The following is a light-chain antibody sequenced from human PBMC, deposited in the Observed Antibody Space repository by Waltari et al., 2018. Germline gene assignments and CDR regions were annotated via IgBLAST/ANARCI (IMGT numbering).Light chain of an antibody. CDR3: SSYTSRSAV. CDR1: SSDVGGSNY. V-gene: IGLV2-14*03. Sequence: QSALTQPASVSGSPGQSITISCTGTSSDVGGSNYVSWYQQHPGKAPKLMIYDVSNRHSGVSNRFSGSKSGNAASLTISGLRAEDEADYYCSSYTSRSAVFGGGTKVTVL. CDR2: DVS. J-gene: IGLJ2*01.